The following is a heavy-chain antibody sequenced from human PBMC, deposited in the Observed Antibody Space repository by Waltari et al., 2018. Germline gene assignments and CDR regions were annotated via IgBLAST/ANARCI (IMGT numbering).Heavy chain of an antibody. V-gene: IGHV1-3*01. CDR1: GYTFTSYT. D-gene: IGHD2-2*01. CDR3: ARVPLLIVPTGRRAFDI. Sequence: QVQLVQSGAEVKKPGASVKVSCKAYGYTFTSYTLHWVRQAPGKSLEWMGWVNAGSGNTKYSQKFQGRVTITRDTSASTAYMELSSLRSEDTAVYYCARVPLLIVPTGRRAFDIWGQGTMVTVSS. CDR2: VNAGSGNT. J-gene: IGHJ3*02.